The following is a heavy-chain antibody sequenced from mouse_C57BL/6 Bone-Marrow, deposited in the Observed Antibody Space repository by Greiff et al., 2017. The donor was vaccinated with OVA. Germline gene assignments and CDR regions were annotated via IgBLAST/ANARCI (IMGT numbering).Heavy chain of an antibody. J-gene: IGHJ3*01. D-gene: IGHD1-1*01. CDR3: ATHYYGSLAWFAY. V-gene: IGHV1-75*01. CDR2: IFPGSGST. Sequence: QVQLQQSGPELVKPGASVKISCKASGYTFTDYYINWVKQRPGQGLEWIGWIFPGSGSTYYNEKFKGKATLTVDKSSSTAYMLLSSLTSEDSAVYFCATHYYGSLAWFAYWGQGTLVTVSA. CDR1: GYTFTDYY.